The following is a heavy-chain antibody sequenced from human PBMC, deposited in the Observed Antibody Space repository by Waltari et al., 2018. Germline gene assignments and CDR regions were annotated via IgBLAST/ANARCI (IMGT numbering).Heavy chain of an antibody. CDR1: GYSFSSYW. V-gene: IGHV5-51*01. J-gene: IGHJ3*01. D-gene: IGHD1-26*01. CDR3: ARELIWPGELGPFDL. CDR2: IFPLASDP. Sequence: EVQLVQSGTQVKKPGESLRISCKASGYSFSSYWIGWVRQMPGKGMEWMGIIFPLASDPRYTPSAQGRVTISADKSTGTAYLQFSSLTASDTAMYFCARELIWPGELGPFDLWGQGTFVSVSS.